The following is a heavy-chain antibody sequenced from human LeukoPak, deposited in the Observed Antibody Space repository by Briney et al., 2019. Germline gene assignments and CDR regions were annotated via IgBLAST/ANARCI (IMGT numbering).Heavy chain of an antibody. CDR3: ARAGGSSPHAFDI. CDR1: GFTFSSYE. D-gene: IGHD3-16*01. J-gene: IGHJ3*02. CDR2: ISSSGSTI. Sequence: GGSLRLSCAASGFTFSSYEMNWVRQAPGKGLEWVSYISSSGSTIYYADSVKGRFTISRDNAKNSLYLQMNSLRAEDTAVYYCARAGGSSPHAFDIWGQGTMVTVSS. V-gene: IGHV3-48*03.